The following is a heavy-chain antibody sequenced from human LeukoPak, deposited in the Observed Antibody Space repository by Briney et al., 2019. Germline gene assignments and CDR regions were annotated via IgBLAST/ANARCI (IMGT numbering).Heavy chain of an antibody. CDR2: IWYDGSNK. V-gene: IGHV3-33*01. CDR3: ARVGETYCSSTSCIYYYGMDV. Sequence: PGRSLRLSCAASGFTFSSYDMHWVRQAPGKGLEWVAVIWYDGSNKYYADSVKGRFTISRDNSKNTLYLQMNSLRAEDTAVYYCARVGETYCSSTSCIYYYGMDVWGQGTTVTVSS. D-gene: IGHD2-2*01. J-gene: IGHJ6*02. CDR1: GFTFSSYD.